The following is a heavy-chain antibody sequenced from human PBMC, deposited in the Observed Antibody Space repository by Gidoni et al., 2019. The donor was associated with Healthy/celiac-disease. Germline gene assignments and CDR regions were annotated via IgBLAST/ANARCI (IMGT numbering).Heavy chain of an antibody. J-gene: IGHJ4*02. CDR2: IYYSGST. CDR3: ARGAITFGGVIVTPFDY. CDR1: GGYY. V-gene: IGHV4-31*02. Sequence: GGYYWSWIRQHPGKGLEWIGYIYYSGSTYYNPSLKSRVTISVDTSKNQFSLKLSSVTAADTAVYYCARGAITFGGVIVTPFDYWGQGTLGTVSS. D-gene: IGHD3-16*02.